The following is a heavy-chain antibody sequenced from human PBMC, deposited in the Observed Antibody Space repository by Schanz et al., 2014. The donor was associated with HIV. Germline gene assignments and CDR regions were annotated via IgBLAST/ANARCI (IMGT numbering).Heavy chain of an antibody. J-gene: IGHJ4*02. CDR1: GFTFSHYG. V-gene: IGHV3-33*01. D-gene: IGHD4-17*01. CDR3: ARQGLRFSFWLDY. CDR2: IWYDGSNK. Sequence: QVQLVESGGGVVQPGRSLRLSCNASGFTFSHYGMHWVRQAPGKGLEWVAAIWYDGSNKFYADSVKGRFTISRDNSKNTLYLQMNNLRAEDTAVYGCARQGLRFSFWLDYWGQGTPVTVS.